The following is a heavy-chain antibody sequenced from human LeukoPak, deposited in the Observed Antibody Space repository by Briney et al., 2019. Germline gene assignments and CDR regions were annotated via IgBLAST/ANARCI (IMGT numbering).Heavy chain of an antibody. V-gene: IGHV3-30-3*01. D-gene: IGHD4/OR15-4a*01. CDR1: GFTFRAYA. CDR2: ISYDGNIK. CDR3: ARDRSANSRVYYCDY. Sequence: GGSLRLSCAASGFTFRAYAMHWVRQAPGKGLEWVAIISYDGNIKYQADSVKGRFTISRDDSKNTLYLQMNSLRAEDTAVYYCARDRSANSRVYYCDYWGQGTLVTVSS. J-gene: IGHJ4*02.